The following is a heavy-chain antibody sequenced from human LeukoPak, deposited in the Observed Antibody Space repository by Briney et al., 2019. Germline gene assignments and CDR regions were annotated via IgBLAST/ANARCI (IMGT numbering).Heavy chain of an antibody. CDR1: GFTFSSYA. CDR2: IKQDGSQR. CDR3: ARRGGSSSRRSPIDY. V-gene: IGHV3-7*01. Sequence: PGRSLRLSCAASGFTFSSYAMHWVRQAPGKGPEWVANIKQDGSQRYYVDSVRGRFTISRDNAKNSLFLQMNGLRAEDTAVYYCARRGGSSSRRSPIDYWGQGTLVTVSS. J-gene: IGHJ4*02. D-gene: IGHD6-6*01.